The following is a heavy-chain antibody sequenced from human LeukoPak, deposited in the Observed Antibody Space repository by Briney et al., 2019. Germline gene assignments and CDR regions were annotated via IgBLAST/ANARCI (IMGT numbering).Heavy chain of an antibody. CDR1: GYTFTDYY. Sequence: ATVRISCKLSGYTFTDYYMHWVQQAPEKGLEWVGLVDPEDGETIYAEKFQDRVTITADPSTDTTYMELSSLRSEDTAVYYCASVPGPSFRYHFDHWGQGTLVTVSS. CDR3: ASVPGPSFRYHFDH. D-gene: IGHD1-1*01. V-gene: IGHV1-69-2*01. CDR2: VDPEDGET. J-gene: IGHJ4*02.